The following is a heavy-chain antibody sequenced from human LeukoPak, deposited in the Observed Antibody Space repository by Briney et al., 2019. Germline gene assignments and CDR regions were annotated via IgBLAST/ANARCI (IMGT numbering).Heavy chain of an antibody. V-gene: IGHV3-30*02. Sequence: HSGGSLRLSCAASGFTFSGYGMHWVRQAPGKGLEWVAFVRYDASNKYYADSVKGRFTISRDNSKNTLYLQMNSLRAEDTAVYYCARDSESSSSGYYYYYYMDVWGKGTTVTVSS. J-gene: IGHJ6*03. CDR2: VRYDASNK. CDR1: GFTFSGYG. D-gene: IGHD6-6*01. CDR3: ARDSESSSSGYYYYYYMDV.